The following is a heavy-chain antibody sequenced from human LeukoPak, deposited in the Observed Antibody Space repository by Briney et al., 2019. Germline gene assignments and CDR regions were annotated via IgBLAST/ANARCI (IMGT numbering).Heavy chain of an antibody. Sequence: GGSVRVSCKASGYTFISYDIYWVRQAPGRGLEWMGWMYANSGNTGYAQKFQGRVTITRDTSASTAYMKPSSLRTEHTAVYYCARDAEAAAGTLGYWGQGTLVTVSS. CDR3: ARDAEAAAGTLGY. D-gene: IGHD6-13*01. V-gene: IGHV1-8*01. CDR1: GYTFISYD. CDR2: MYANSGNT. J-gene: IGHJ4*02.